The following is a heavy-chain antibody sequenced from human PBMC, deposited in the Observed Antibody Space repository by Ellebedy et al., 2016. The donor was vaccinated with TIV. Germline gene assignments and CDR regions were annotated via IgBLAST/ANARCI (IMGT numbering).Heavy chain of an antibody. CDR1: GFTFSSYA. J-gene: IGHJ4*02. D-gene: IGHD1-7*01. CDR2: ISYDGSNK. V-gene: IGHV3-30-3*01. CDR3: AKDMGLVLELRSGFDY. Sequence: GESLKTSCAASGFTFSSYAMHWVRQAPGKGLEWVAVISYDGSNKYYADSVKGRFTIARDNSKNTLYLQMNSLRTEDTALYYCAKDMGLVLELRSGFDYWGQGTLVTVSS.